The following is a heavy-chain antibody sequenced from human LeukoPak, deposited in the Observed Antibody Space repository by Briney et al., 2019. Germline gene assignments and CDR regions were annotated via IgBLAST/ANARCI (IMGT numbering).Heavy chain of an antibody. CDR1: GYSISSGYY. J-gene: IGHJ4*02. Sequence: PSETLSLTCTVSGYSISSGYYWGWIRQPPGKGLEWVSIIYSGGTTYYADSVKGRFTISRDNSKNTLYLQMNSLRPEDTAVYYCVSWGFDYWGQGTLVTVSS. CDR2: IYSGGTT. V-gene: IGHV3-53*01. D-gene: IGHD3-16*01. CDR3: VSWGFDY.